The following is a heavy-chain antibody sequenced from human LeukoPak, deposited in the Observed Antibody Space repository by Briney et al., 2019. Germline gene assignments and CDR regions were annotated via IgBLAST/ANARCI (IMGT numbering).Heavy chain of an antibody. D-gene: IGHD3-9*01. V-gene: IGHV4-34*01. Sequence: SETLSLTCAVYGGSFSGYYWSWIRQPPGKGLEWIGEINHSGSTNYNPSLKSRVTMSVDTSKNQFSLKLSSVTAADTAVYYCARDGTSRDILTGSVYYYYGMDVWGQGTTVTVSS. CDR1: GGSFSGYY. CDR3: ARDGTSRDILTGSVYYYYGMDV. J-gene: IGHJ6*02. CDR2: INHSGST.